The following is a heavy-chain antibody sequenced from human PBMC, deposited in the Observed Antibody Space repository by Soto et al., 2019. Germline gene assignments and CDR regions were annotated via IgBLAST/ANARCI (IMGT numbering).Heavy chain of an antibody. V-gene: IGHV4-34*01. CDR1: GGSFSGYY. CDR3: ARERQIVVVTARWFDP. Sequence: TLSLTCAVYGGSFSGYYWSWIRQPPGKGLEWIGEINHSGSTNYNPSLKSRVTISVDTSKNQFSLKLSSVTAADTAVYYCARERQIVVVTARWFDPWGQGTLVTVSS. J-gene: IGHJ5*02. D-gene: IGHD2-21*02. CDR2: INHSGST.